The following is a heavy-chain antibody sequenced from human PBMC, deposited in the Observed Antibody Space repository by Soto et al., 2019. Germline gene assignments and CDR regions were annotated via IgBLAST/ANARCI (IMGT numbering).Heavy chain of an antibody. CDR2: ISTGGSTT. Sequence: GRSLRLSCAPSGFTFSSYNINWVRQAPGKGLEWVSYISTGGSTTYYADSVKGRFTISRDNAKNSLYLQMKSLRDEDTAVYYCARPLPAMVIDHWGQGTLVTVSS. CDR3: ARPLPAMVIDH. J-gene: IGHJ4*02. D-gene: IGHD5-18*01. CDR1: GFTFSSYN. V-gene: IGHV3-48*02.